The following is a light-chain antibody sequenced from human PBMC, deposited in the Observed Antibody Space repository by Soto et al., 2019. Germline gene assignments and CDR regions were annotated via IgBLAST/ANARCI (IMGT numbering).Light chain of an antibody. CDR3: TSPTPGSLYV. J-gene: IGLJ1*01. CDR1: SSDVGNYNY. Sequence: SVLAQPASLSRSPGQSITISCTVTSSDVGNYNYVSWYQQYPGRVPKLLIYMVSNRPSGVSNRFSGSKSGNTASLTISGLQAEDEADYFCTSPTPGSLYVFGTGTKVTVL. CDR2: MVS. V-gene: IGLV2-14*01.